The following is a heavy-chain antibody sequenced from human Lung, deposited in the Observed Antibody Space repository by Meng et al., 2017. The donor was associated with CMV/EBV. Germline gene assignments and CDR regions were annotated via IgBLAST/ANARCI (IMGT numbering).Heavy chain of an antibody. CDR3: ARYTGHLDL. J-gene: IGHJ5*02. D-gene: IGHD2-2*02. CDR2: INPTSDGT. CDR1: GYTFTGNY. V-gene: IGHV1-2*06. Sequence: PVQTGAGGKWPGASVKVSCTASGYTFTGNYMRWVRQAPRQGVEWMGRINPTSDGTSFARKLPGRVTTTRDPSISKAYLERSTLRSDDAAVNDCARYTGHLDLWGQGTLVTVSS.